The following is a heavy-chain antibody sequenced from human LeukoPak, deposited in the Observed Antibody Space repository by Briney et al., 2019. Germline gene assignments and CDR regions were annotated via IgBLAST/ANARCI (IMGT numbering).Heavy chain of an antibody. CDR3: ARAPYYYGSGSTAFDL. CDR2: IYYSGST. V-gene: IGHV4-59*01. J-gene: IGHJ2*01. D-gene: IGHD3-10*01. Sequence: SEALSLTCIVSGCAISSYYWSWIRQPPGKGLEWIGYIYYSGSTNYNPSLKSRVTISVDTSKNQFSLKLSSVTAADTAVYYCARAPYYYGSGSTAFDLWGRGTLVTVSS. CDR1: GCAISSYY.